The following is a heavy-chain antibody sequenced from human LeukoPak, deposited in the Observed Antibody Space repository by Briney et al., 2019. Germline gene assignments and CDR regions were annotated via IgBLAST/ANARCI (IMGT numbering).Heavy chain of an antibody. D-gene: IGHD3-9*01. CDR2: ISGSGGST. CDR3: GVLRYFDWVHRDAFDI. Sequence: GGSLRLSCAASGFTFSSYAMSWVRQAPGKGLEWVSAISGSGGSTYYADSVKGRFTISRDNSKNTLYLQMNSLRAEDTAVYYCGVLRYFDWVHRDAFDIWGQGTMVTVSS. CDR1: GFTFSSYA. J-gene: IGHJ3*02. V-gene: IGHV3-23*01.